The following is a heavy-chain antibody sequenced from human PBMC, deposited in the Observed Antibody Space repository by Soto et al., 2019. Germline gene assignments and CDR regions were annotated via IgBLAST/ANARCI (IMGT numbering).Heavy chain of an antibody. CDR1: GFTFSAYG. CDR3: ARVCGGDCGNAFEV. J-gene: IGHJ3*01. D-gene: IGHD2-21*02. Sequence: QVQLVESGGGVVQPGRSLRLSCAASGFTFSAYGIHWVRQAPGKGLEWVATISFDSRDKLYVDSMNGRLTISRENSRNTVYLQMDSLRAEDTAVYLCARVCGGDCGNAFEVWGQGTVVAVSS. CDR2: ISFDSRDK. V-gene: IGHV3-33*05.